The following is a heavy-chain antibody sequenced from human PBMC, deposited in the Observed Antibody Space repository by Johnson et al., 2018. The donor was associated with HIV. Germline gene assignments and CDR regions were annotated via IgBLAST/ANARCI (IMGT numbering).Heavy chain of an antibody. V-gene: IGHV3-30*14. Sequence: QVQLVESGGGLVQPGGSLRLSCAASGFTFSSYAMHWVRQAPGKGLEWVAVISYDGSNKYYADSVKGRFTISRDNSKNTLYLQMNSLRGEDTAVYYCASRNRGGHYYYDSRTDAFDIWGQGTMVTVSS. D-gene: IGHD3-22*01. CDR1: GFTFSSYA. CDR2: ISYDGSNK. CDR3: ASRNRGGHYYYDSRTDAFDI. J-gene: IGHJ3*02.